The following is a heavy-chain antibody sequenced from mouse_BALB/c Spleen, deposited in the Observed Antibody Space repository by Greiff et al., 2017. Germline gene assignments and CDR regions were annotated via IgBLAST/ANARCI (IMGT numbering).Heavy chain of an antibody. CDR3: ARHGNSAMDY. Sequence: EVQVVESGGGLVKPGGSLKLSCAASGFAFSSYDMSWVRQTPEKRLEWVAYISSGGGSTYYPDTVKGRFTISRDNAKNTLYLQMSSLKSEDTAMYYCARHGNSAMDYWGQGTSVTVSS. CDR2: ISSGGGST. D-gene: IGHD1-1*02. J-gene: IGHJ4*01. CDR1: GFAFSSYD. V-gene: IGHV5-12-1*01.